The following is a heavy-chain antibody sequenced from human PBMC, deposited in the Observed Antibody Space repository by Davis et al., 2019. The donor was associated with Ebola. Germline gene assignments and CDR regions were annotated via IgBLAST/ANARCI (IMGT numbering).Heavy chain of an antibody. Sequence: PGGSLRLSCAASGLPFSSYIMNWVRQAPGKGLEWVSSITSGSDYIYYADSVKGRFTISRDNAKNSLYLQMSSLRAEDTAVYYCARDRDYYDSSGYHPRGWLDLWGQGTLVTVSS. CDR1: GLPFSSYI. CDR2: ITSGSDYI. J-gene: IGHJ5*02. CDR3: ARDRDYYDSSGYHPRGWLDL. V-gene: IGHV3-21*01. D-gene: IGHD3-22*01.